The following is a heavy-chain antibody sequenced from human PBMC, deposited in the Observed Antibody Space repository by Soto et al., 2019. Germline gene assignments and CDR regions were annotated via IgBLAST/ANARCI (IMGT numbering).Heavy chain of an antibody. CDR3: ARARKGYYDSSGYYGY. CDR2: INHSGST. CDR1: GGSFSGYY. D-gene: IGHD3-22*01. V-gene: IGHV4-34*01. Sequence: SETLSLTCAVYGGSFSGYYWSWIRQPPGKGLEWIGEINHSGSTNYNPSLKSRVTISVDTSKNQFSLKLSSVTAADTAVYYCARARKGYYDSSGYYGYWGRGTLVTVSS. J-gene: IGHJ4*02.